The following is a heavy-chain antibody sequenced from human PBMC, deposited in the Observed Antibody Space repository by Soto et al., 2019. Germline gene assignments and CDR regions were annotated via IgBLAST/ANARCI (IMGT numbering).Heavy chain of an antibody. J-gene: IGHJ5*02. CDR1: GFSLSTSGVG. CDR3: AHSLIGYYYDSSGSNWFDP. CDR2: IYWDDDK. V-gene: IGHV2-5*02. Sequence: QITLKESGPALVKSTQTLTLTCTFSGFSLSTSGVGVGWIRQPPGKALEWLALIYWDDDKRYSPSLKSRLTITKDTSKNQVVLTMTNMDPVDTATYYCAHSLIGYYYDSSGSNWFDPWGQGTLVIVSS. D-gene: IGHD3-22*01.